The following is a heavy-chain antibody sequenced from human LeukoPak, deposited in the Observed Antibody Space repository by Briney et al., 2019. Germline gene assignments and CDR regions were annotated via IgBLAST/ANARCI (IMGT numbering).Heavy chain of an antibody. V-gene: IGHV4-34*01. D-gene: IGHD3-3*01. CDR3: ARAVKRFLEWLPIGLNWFDP. CDR2: INHSGST. J-gene: IGHJ5*02. CDR1: GGSFSGYY. Sequence: PSETLSLTCAVYGGSFSGYYWSWIRQPPGKGLEWIGEINHSGSTNYNPSLKSRVTISVDTSKNQFSLKLSSVTAADTAVYYCARAVKRFLEWLPIGLNWFDPWGQGTLVTVSS.